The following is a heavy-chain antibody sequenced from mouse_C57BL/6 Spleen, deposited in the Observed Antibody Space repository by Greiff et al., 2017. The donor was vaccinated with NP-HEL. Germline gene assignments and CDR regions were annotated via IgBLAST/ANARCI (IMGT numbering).Heavy chain of an antibody. CDR1: GFNIKDYY. V-gene: IGHV14-2*01. CDR3: ALGTTLVAHSVTPHC. CDR2: IDPEDGET. Sequence: EVHLVESGAELVQPGASVKLSCTASGFNIKDYYLHWVKQRTEKGLEWIGRIDPEDGETKYAPKFQGKATITADTSTNTAYLQLSSLTSEDTAVYYYALGTTLVAHSVTPHCSGEGPPLTNSS. D-gene: IGHD1-1*01. J-gene: IGHJ2*01.